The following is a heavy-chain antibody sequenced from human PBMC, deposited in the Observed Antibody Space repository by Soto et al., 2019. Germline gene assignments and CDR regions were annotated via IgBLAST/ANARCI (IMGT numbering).Heavy chain of an antibody. V-gene: IGHV4-34*01. J-gene: IGHJ3*02. CDR3: ARGGYYYDSSGATNRAFDI. Sequence: SETLSLTCAVYGGSFSGYYWSWIRQPPGKGREWSGESNHSGSTNPNPPLKSRFTISVDTSKNQFSLKLSSVTAADTAVYYCARGGYYYDSSGATNRAFDIWGQGTMVTVSS. D-gene: IGHD3-22*01. CDR1: GGSFSGYY. CDR2: SNHSGST.